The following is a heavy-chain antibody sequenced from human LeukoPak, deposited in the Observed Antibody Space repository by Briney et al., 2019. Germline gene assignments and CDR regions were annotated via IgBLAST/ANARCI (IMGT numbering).Heavy chain of an antibody. D-gene: IGHD2-2*01. CDR3: ARGGCSSTSCYAGFSLYAFDI. Sequence: PSETLSLTCTVSRGSTSTYYWSWIRQPAGKGLEWIGRIYTSGSTNYNPSLKSRVTISVDTSKNQFSLKLSSVTAADTAVYYCARGGCSSTSCYAGFSLYAFDIWGQGTMVTVSS. J-gene: IGHJ3*02. V-gene: IGHV4-4*07. CDR2: IYTSGST. CDR1: RGSTSTYY.